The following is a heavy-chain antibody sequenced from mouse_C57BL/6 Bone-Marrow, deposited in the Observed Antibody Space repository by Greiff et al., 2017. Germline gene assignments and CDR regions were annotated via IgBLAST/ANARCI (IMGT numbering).Heavy chain of an antibody. D-gene: IGHD2-12*01. CDR1: GYTFTSYG. CDR2: IYPRSGNT. J-gene: IGHJ4*01. CDR3: ASKLYYSGAMDY. V-gene: IGHV1-81*01. Sequence: VKLQESGAELARPGASVKLSCKASGYTFTSYGISWVKQRTGQGLEWIGEIYPRSGNTYYNEKFKGKATLTADKSSSTAYMELRSLTSEDSAVYFCASKLYYSGAMDYWGQGTSVTVSS.